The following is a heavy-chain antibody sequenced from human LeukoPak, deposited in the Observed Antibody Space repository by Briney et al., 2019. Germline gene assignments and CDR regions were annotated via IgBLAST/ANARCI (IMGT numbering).Heavy chain of an antibody. CDR3: AELGITMIGGV. CDR2: ISSSSSYI. CDR1: GFTFSSYS. Sequence: GGSLRLSCAASGFTFSSYSMNWVRQAPGKGLEWVSSISSSSSYIHYADSVKGRFTISRDNAKNSLYLQMNSLRAEDTAVYYCAELGITMIGGVWGKGPTVTISS. J-gene: IGHJ6*04. D-gene: IGHD3-10*02. V-gene: IGHV3-21*01.